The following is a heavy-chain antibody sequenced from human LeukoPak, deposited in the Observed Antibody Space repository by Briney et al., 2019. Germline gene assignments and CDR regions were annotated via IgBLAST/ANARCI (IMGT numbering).Heavy chain of an antibody. V-gene: IGHV3-23*01. D-gene: IGHD5-24*01. J-gene: IGHJ4*02. CDR1: GFTFSSYA. CDR3: ARETPRRGETRDGYR. Sequence: PGGSLRLSCAASGFTFSSYAMSWVRQAPGKGLEWVSAISGSGGSTYYADSVKGRFTISRDNSKNTLYLQMNSLRAEDTAVYHCARETPRRGETRDGYRWGQGTVVTVSS. CDR2: ISGSGGST.